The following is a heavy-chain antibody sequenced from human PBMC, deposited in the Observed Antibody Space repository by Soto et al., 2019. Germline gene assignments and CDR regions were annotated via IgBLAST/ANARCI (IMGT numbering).Heavy chain of an antibody. V-gene: IGHV1-8*01. CDR3: ARTIYGDNVDY. CDR2: MNPNRGNT. D-gene: IGHD4-17*01. J-gene: IGHJ4*02. Sequence: QVQLVQSGAEVKKPGASVKVSCKAAGYPFTSYDINWVRHATGQGIELMGWMNPNRGNTGYAQKFQGRVTMTSNTSISTAYMEMSRLRSEDTAVYYCARTIYGDNVDYWGQGTLVTVSS. CDR1: GYPFTSYD.